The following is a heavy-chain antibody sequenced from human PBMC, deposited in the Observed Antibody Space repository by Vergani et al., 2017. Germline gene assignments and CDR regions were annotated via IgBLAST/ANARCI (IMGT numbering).Heavy chain of an antibody. J-gene: IGHJ4*02. CDR3: VKHFRGWGIDY. CDR2: IWYDGSKK. V-gene: IGHV3-30*02. D-gene: IGHD3-16*01. CDR1: EFTFSAYG. Sequence: QVHLVESGGGVVQPGGSLRLSCAASEFTFSAYGMRWVRQAPGKGLEWVAFIWYDGSKKYYTDSVKGRFTISRDNSKNTLYLQMNSLRPEDTAVYYCVKHFRGWGIDYWGQGTQVIVSS.